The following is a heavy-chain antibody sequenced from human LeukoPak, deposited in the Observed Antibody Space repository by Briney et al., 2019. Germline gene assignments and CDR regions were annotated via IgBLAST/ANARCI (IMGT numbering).Heavy chain of an antibody. CDR3: ARDYDFWSGYPEAFDI. CDR1: SGSINNHY. CDR2: IYDSWNT. D-gene: IGHD3-3*01. J-gene: IGHJ3*02. V-gene: IGHV4-59*11. Sequence: PSETLSLTCIVSSGSINNHYWSWIRQPPGKGLEWIGYIYDSWNTNYNPSLKSRVTISVDTSKNQFSLKLSSVTAADTAVYYCARDYDFWSGYPEAFDIWGQGTMVTVSS.